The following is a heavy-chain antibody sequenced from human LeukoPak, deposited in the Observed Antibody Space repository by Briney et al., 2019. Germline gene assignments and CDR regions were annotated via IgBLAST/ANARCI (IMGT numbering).Heavy chain of an antibody. J-gene: IGHJ4*02. CDR1: GLTVSGNC. CDR3: AKDPVSLGIAVAGTENY. D-gene: IGHD6-19*01. Sequence: GGSLRLSCVASGLTVSGNCISWVRQAPGKGLEWVSVIYSDGSTYYSDSVKGRFTISRDNSKNTLYLQMNSLRAEDTAVYYCAKDPVSLGIAVAGTENYWGQGTLVTVSS. V-gene: IGHV3-53*01. CDR2: IYSDGST.